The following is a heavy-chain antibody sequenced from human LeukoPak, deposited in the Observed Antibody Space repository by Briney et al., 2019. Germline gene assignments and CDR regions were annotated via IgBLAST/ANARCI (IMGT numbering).Heavy chain of an antibody. Sequence: SETLSLTCTVSGYSISSGYYWGWIRQPPGKGLEWIGNIYRSGSTYYNPSLKSRVTVSVDTANKQLSLKLNSVTAADTAVYYCAREGGNSYFYYWGQGTLVTVSS. V-gene: IGHV4-38-2*02. CDR1: GYSISSGYY. CDR2: IYRSGST. CDR3: AREGGNSYFYY. J-gene: IGHJ4*02. D-gene: IGHD4-23*01.